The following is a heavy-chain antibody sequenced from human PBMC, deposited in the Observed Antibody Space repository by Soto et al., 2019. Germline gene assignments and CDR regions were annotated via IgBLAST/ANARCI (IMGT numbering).Heavy chain of an antibody. Sequence: EVQLLESGGGLVQPGGSLRLSCAASGFTFSNYAMSWVRQAPGKGLEWVSTISGSGDRTYYADSVKGRFTISRDYSKNTRNRQMDSLRAEDPAVNHCAKDRAATCSWGGTNFDYWGQGALVTVAT. J-gene: IGHJ4*02. CDR3: AKDRAATCSWGGTNFDY. CDR1: GFTFSNYA. V-gene: IGHV3-23*01. CDR2: ISGSGDRT. D-gene: IGHD2-15*01.